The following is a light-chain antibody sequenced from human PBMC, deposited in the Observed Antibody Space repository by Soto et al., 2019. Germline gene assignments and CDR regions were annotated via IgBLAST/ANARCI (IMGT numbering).Light chain of an antibody. Sequence: DIQMTQSPSSLSASVGDRVTITCRASQSISRNLNWYQHKPGKAPKLLIYAASSLQDGVPSRCSGGGSGREFTFSISSLQHEDFGTYYCQQSYTTASITFGQGTRLEIK. V-gene: IGKV1-39*01. CDR3: QQSYTTASIT. CDR2: AAS. J-gene: IGKJ5*01. CDR1: QSISRN.